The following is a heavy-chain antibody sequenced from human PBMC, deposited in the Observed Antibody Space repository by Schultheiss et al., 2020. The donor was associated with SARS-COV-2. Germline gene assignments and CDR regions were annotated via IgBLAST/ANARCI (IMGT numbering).Heavy chain of an antibody. V-gene: IGHV4-34*01. CDR1: GGSFSDFY. J-gene: IGHJ4*02. CDR3: ATKRGRGYYYSSGSYSPFDY. D-gene: IGHD3-10*01. Sequence: SQTLSLTCAVYGGSFSDFYWSWIRQPPGKGLEWIGYIYYSGSTYYNPSLKRRVTVSVDTSKNQFSLKLSSVTAADTAAYYCATKRGRGYYYSSGSYSPFDYWGQGTLVTVSS. CDR2: IYYSGST.